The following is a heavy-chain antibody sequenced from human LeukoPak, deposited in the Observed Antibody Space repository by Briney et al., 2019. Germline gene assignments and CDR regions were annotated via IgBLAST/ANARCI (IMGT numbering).Heavy chain of an antibody. D-gene: IGHD3-9*01. CDR2: IYYSGST. J-gene: IGHJ3*02. V-gene: IGHV4-59*01. CDR3: ARDTKDDILTGYYAFDI. CDR1: GGSISSYY. Sequence: SETLCLTCTVSGGSISSYYWSWIRQPPGKGLEWIGYIYYSGSTNYNPSLKSRVTISVDTSKNQFSLKLSSVTAADTAVYYCARDTKDDILTGYYAFDIWGQGTMVTVSS.